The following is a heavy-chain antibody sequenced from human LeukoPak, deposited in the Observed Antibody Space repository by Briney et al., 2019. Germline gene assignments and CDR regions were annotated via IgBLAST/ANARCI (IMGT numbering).Heavy chain of an antibody. CDR3: ARSPDYSDQARFDR. Sequence: SEPLSLTCTVSGGSLSTKIYYWGWLRQPPGRGLEWIGSIFYSGSTYYNPSLETRVTISVDTSKNQFSLKLASVTAADTAVNCCARSPDYSDQARFDRWGQGTHVT. CDR1: GGSLSTKIYY. CDR2: IFYSGST. D-gene: IGHD4-11*01. J-gene: IGHJ5*02. V-gene: IGHV4-39*01.